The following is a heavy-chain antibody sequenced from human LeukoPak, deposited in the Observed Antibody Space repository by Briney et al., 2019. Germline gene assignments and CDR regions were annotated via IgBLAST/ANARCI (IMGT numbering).Heavy chain of an antibody. D-gene: IGHD6-13*01. J-gene: IGHJ4*02. V-gene: IGHV4-4*07. CDR3: ARGRGSSWYYFDY. CDR1: GGSISSYY. Sequence: SETLSLTCIVSGGSISSYYWSWVRQPAGKGLEWIGRIYTSGNTNYNPSLKGRVTMSVDTSKNQFSLNLSSVTAADTAVYYCARGRGSSWYYFDYWGQGTLVTVSS. CDR2: IYTSGNT.